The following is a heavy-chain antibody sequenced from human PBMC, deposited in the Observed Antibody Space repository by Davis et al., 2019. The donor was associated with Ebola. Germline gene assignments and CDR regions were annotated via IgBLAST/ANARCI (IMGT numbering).Heavy chain of an antibody. Sequence: MPSETLSLTCTVSGGSISSSSYYWGWIRQPPGKGREWIGSIYYSGSTYYNPSLKSPVTISVDTSKNQFSLKLSSVTAADTAVYYCARAGGIVVVPAAIRAYYGMDVWGQGTTVTVSS. CDR2: IYYSGST. J-gene: IGHJ6*02. D-gene: IGHD2-2*01. CDR1: GGSISSSSYY. V-gene: IGHV4-39*01. CDR3: ARAGGIVVVPAAIRAYYGMDV.